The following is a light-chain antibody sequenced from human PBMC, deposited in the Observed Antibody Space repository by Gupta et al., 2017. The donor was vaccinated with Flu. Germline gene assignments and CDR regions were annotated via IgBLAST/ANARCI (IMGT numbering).Light chain of an antibody. J-gene: IGLJ2*01. Sequence: QSVLTQPPSASGTPGQRVTISCSGSSSNIGDNAVSWYQQLPGTAPKLLIYNSFQRPSGVPDRFSGSKSDTSASLAISGLQSEDEADYFCSAWDDSLDTIIFGGGTELTVL. V-gene: IGLV1-44*01. CDR1: SSNIGDNA. CDR2: NSF. CDR3: SAWDDSLDTII.